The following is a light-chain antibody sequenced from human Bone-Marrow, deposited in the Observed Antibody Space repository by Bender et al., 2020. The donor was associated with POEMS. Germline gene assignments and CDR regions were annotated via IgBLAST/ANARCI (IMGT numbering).Light chain of an antibody. CDR1: SSNIGAHA. CDR3: CSYAGNSTFV. V-gene: IGLV1-44*01. Sequence: QSVLTQPPSASGTPGQRVTISCSGGSSNIGAHAVNWYQHLPGTAPKLLIYSSHRRPSEVPDRFSGSRSGTTASLTISGLQAEDEADYYCCSYAGNSTFVFGGGTKLTVL. CDR2: SSH. J-gene: IGLJ2*01.